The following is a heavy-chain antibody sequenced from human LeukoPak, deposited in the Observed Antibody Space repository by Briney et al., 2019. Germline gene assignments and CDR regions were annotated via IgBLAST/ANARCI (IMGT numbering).Heavy chain of an antibody. V-gene: IGHV4-59*01. CDR1: GGSISSYY. D-gene: IGHD2-2*01. Sequence: SETLSLTXTVSGGSISSYYWSWIRQPPGKGLEWIGYIYYSGSTNYNPSLKSRVTISVDTSKNQFSLKLSSVTTADTAVYYCAREHCSSTSCYRGQFDYWGQGTLVTVSS. J-gene: IGHJ4*02. CDR2: IYYSGST. CDR3: AREHCSSTSCYRGQFDY.